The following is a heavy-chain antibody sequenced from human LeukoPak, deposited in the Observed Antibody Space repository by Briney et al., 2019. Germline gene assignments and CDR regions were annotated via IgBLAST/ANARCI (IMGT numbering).Heavy chain of an antibody. Sequence: GGSLRLSCAASGFTFPTYWMTWVRQAPGKGLEWVANIKQDGSEKYYVDSVKGRFTISRDNAENSLYLQMNSVRAEDTAVYYCTRVRLGSLDYWGQGTLVTVSS. CDR2: IKQDGSEK. J-gene: IGHJ4*02. CDR1: GFTFPTYW. D-gene: IGHD6-19*01. V-gene: IGHV3-7*05. CDR3: TRVRLGSLDY.